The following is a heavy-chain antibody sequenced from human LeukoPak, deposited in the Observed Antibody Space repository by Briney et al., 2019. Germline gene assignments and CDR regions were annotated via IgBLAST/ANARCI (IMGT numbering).Heavy chain of an antibody. Sequence: GGSLRLSCAASGLTFSTYGMHWVRQAPGKGLVWVSRLNPDGDTTGYADSVKGRFTISRDNAKNTVYLQLNSLTAEDTALYYCVRELGTATPANWGQGTLVTVSS. CDR2: LNPDGDTT. V-gene: IGHV3-74*01. CDR3: VRELGTATPAN. J-gene: IGHJ4*02. CDR1: GLTFSTYG. D-gene: IGHD1/OR15-1a*01.